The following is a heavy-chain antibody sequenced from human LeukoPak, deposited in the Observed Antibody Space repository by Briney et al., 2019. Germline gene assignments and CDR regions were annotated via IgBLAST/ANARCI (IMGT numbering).Heavy chain of an antibody. J-gene: IGHJ4*02. Sequence: PSETLSLTCTVSGGSITSYYWSWIRQPPGKGLEWIGYIYYSGSTSYNPSLKSRVTISVDTSKNQFSLKLTSVIAADTAVYYCARSSSFSGTYSAFYFDNWGQGALVTVSS. CDR1: GGSITSYY. CDR2: IYYSGST. D-gene: IGHD1-26*01. V-gene: IGHV4-59*01. CDR3: ARSSSFSGTYSAFYFDN.